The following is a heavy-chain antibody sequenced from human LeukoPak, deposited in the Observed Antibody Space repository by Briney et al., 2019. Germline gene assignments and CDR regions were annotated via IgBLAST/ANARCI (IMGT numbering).Heavy chain of an antibody. CDR3: ATMVEATITGAPDY. Sequence: ASVKVSCKVSGYTLTELSMHWVRQAPGKGLEWMGGFDSEDGETIYAQKFQGRVTMTEDTSTDTAYMELSSLRSEDTAVYYCATMVEATITGAPDYWGQGTLVTVSS. CDR2: FDSEDGET. D-gene: IGHD5-12*01. CDR1: GYTLTELS. V-gene: IGHV1-24*01. J-gene: IGHJ4*02.